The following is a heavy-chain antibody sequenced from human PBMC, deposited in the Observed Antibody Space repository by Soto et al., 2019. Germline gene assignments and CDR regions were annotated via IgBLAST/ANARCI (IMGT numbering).Heavy chain of an antibody. J-gene: IGHJ4*02. D-gene: IGHD3-10*01. CDR1: EYSFRIYW. CDR2: VDPNDSFA. Sequence: GESLKISCQAFEYSFRIYWISWVRQEPGGGLEWMGRVDPNDSFATYSPSFEGHVSISVDKSTNIVYLQWRSLRASDTATYYCARHQSGSGNSNFDFWGQGTPVTVSS. CDR3: ARHQSGSGNSNFDF. V-gene: IGHV5-10-1*01.